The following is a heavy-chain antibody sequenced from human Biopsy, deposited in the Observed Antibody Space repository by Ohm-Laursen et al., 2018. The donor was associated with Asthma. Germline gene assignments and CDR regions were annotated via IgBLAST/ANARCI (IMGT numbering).Heavy chain of an antibody. Sequence: SVKVSCKAPGGTCSNFAISWVRQAPGQGLEWLGGIMTVFGTTNYAQKFQGRVTITADESTSTAYMEVTSLRSEDTAIYYCARCQVGYSSGWSLLLKKIYYSGMDVWGQGTAVTVSS. CDR2: IMTVFGTT. J-gene: IGHJ6*02. D-gene: IGHD6-19*01. CDR3: ARCQVGYSSGWSLLLKKIYYSGMDV. CDR1: GGTCSNFA. V-gene: IGHV1-69*13.